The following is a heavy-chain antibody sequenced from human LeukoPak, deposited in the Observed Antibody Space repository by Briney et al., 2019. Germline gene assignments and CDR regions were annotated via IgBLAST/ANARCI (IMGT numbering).Heavy chain of an antibody. V-gene: IGHV4-4*07. D-gene: IGHD3-10*01. Sequence: SETLSLTCAVYGASFSGYSWSWIRQTPGKGLEWIGRIYTSGSTNYNPSLKSRVTMSVDTSKNQFSLKLSSVTAADTAGYYCAREKAWVLWFGEYPHWFDPWGQGTLVTVSS. CDR3: AREKAWVLWFGEYPHWFDP. CDR1: GASFSGYS. J-gene: IGHJ5*02. CDR2: IYTSGST.